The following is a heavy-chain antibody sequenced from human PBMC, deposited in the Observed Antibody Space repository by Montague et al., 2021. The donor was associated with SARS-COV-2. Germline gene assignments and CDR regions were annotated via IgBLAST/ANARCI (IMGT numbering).Heavy chain of an antibody. CDR1: GFTFSSYA. CDR3: AKDVVVTAIGPQGAFDV. D-gene: IGHD2-21*02. CDR2: VSFGGDLT. J-gene: IGHJ4*02. Sequence: SLRLSCAASGFTFSSYAMTWVRQAPGKGLEWVSAVSFGGDLTYTADSVKGRFTISRDNSKNTLYLQMDSLRADDTAVYFCAKDVVVTAIGPQGAFDVWGQGTLVTVSS. V-gene: IGHV3-23*01.